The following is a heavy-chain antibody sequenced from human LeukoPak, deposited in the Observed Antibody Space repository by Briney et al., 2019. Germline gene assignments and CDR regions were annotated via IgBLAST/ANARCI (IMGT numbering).Heavy chain of an antibody. CDR1: GYTFTSYD. D-gene: IGHD3-3*01. Sequence: ASVKVSCKASGYTFTSYDINWVRQATGQGLEWMGWMNPNSGNTGYAQKFQGRVTMTRNTSISTAYMELSSLRSEDTAVYYCARHSRHYDFWSGYWRNWFDPWGQGTLVTVSS. J-gene: IGHJ5*02. CDR3: ARHSRHYDFWSGYWRNWFDP. CDR2: MNPNSGNT. V-gene: IGHV1-8*01.